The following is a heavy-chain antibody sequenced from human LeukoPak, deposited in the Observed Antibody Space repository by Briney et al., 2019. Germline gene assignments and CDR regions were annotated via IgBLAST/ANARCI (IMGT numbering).Heavy chain of an antibody. D-gene: IGHD3-22*01. CDR1: GYSISSGYY. CDR3: ASLKPARYYYDSSGPNDAFDI. Sequence: PSATLSLTCAVSGYSISSGYYWGCIRQPPGKGLELIGSIYHSGSTYYNPSLKTRLTISLDTSKNQFSLKLFFMPAADTAVYYCASLKPARYYYDSSGPNDAFDIWGQGTMVTVSS. V-gene: IGHV4-38-2*01. CDR2: IYHSGST. J-gene: IGHJ3*02.